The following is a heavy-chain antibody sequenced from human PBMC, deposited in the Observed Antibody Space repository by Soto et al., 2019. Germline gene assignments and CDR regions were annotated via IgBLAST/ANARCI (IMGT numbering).Heavy chain of an antibody. CDR1: GFRFSDYS. V-gene: IGHV3-11*01. CDR2: MSGSGAFV. D-gene: IGHD2-15*01. Sequence: GGSLRLSCAASGFRFSDYSMSWIRQGPGRGLEWLSDMSGSGAFVNYADPVKGRFTISRDNAKNSLYLQMDSLRAEDTAVYYCARGGNLGYCSGATCYFDIWGQGTMVTVSS. CDR3: ARGGNLGYCSGATCYFDI. J-gene: IGHJ3*02.